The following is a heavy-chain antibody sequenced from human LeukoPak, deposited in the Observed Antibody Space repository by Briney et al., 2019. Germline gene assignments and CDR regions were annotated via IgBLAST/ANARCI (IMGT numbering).Heavy chain of an antibody. CDR2: INPNSGGT. D-gene: IGHD2-15*01. J-gene: IGHJ4*02. CDR3: ARICVGIGFDY. Sequence: ASVKVSCKASGYTFTGYYMHWVRQPPAQGLGWMGWINPNSGGTNYAQKFQGRVTMTRDTSINTAYMELSRLRSDDTAVYYCARICVGIGFDYWGQGTLVTVSS. CDR1: GYTFTGYY. V-gene: IGHV1-2*02.